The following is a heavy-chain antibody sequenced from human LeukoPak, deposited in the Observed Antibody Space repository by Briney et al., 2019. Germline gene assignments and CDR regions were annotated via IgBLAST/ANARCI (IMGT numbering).Heavy chain of an antibody. D-gene: IGHD2-2*01. Sequence: PSETPSPPRTVSGGSLNSFYWSWIPAPPREGPEWVGRIYTRGSTNYNPSLKSRVTMSVDTSKNQFSLKLSSVTAADTAVYYCARGCSSTSCYQGAYDAFDIWGQGTMVTVSS. V-gene: IGHV4-4*07. CDR2: IYTRGST. CDR3: ARGCSSTSCYQGAYDAFDI. CDR1: GGSLNSFY. J-gene: IGHJ3*02.